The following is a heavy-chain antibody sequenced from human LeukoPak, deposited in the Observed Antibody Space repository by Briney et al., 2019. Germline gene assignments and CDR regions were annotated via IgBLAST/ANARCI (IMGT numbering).Heavy chain of an antibody. CDR3: ARDDSISAYFDS. Sequence: GGSLRLSCAASGFTFSTYSMNWVRPAPGKGPEWLSYITSSSDIIRYADSVRGRFTISRDNAKNSLLLQMDSLRAEDTAVYYCARDDSISAYFDSWGQGTLVTVSS. V-gene: IGHV3-48*04. CDR1: GFTFSTYS. D-gene: IGHD3-3*02. CDR2: ITSSSDII. J-gene: IGHJ4*02.